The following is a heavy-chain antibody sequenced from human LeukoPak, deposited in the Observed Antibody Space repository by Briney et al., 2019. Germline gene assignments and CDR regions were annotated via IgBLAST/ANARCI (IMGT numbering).Heavy chain of an antibody. CDR3: AGEYYYGSGSYGGDFDY. CDR1: GGSFSGYY. Sequence: SETLSLTCAVYGGSFSGYYWSWIRQPPGKGLEWIGEINHSGSTNYNPSLKSRVTISVDTSKNQFSLKLSSVTAADTAVYYCAGEYYYGSGSYGGDFDYWGQGTLVTVSS. V-gene: IGHV4-34*01. D-gene: IGHD3-10*01. CDR2: INHSGST. J-gene: IGHJ4*02.